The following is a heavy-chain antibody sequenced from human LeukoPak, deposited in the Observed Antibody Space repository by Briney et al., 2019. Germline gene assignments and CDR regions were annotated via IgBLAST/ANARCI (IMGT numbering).Heavy chain of an antibody. D-gene: IGHD3-9*01. CDR3: ARGRSLRILTGYYYYYGMDV. Sequence: SETLPLTCAVYGGSFSGYYWSWIRQPPGKGLEWIGEINHGGSTNYNPSLKSRVTISVDTSKNQFSLKLSSVTAADTAVYYCARGRSLRILTGYYYYYGMDVWGQGTTVTVSS. J-gene: IGHJ6*02. CDR1: GGSFSGYY. V-gene: IGHV4-34*01. CDR2: INHGGST.